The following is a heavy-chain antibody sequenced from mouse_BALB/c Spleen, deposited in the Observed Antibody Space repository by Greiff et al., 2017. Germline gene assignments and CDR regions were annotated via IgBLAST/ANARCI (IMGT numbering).Heavy chain of an antibody. CDR3: ARHLYGSILSYFDY. V-gene: IGHV5-6*01. CDR1: GFTFSSYG. Sequence: EVHLVESGGDLVKPGGSLKLSCAASGFTFSSYGMSWVRQTPDKRLEWVATISSGGSYTYYPDSVKGRFTISRDNAKNTLYLQMSSLKSEDTAMYYCARHLYGSILSYFDYWGQGTTLTVSS. J-gene: IGHJ2*01. CDR2: ISSGGSYT. D-gene: IGHD1-1*01.